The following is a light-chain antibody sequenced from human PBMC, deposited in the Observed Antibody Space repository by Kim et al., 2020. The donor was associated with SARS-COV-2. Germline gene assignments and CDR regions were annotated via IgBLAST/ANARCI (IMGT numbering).Light chain of an antibody. CDR3: HSYAGRVM. CDR2: DVT. Sequence: QSVVTQPPSASGSPGQSVTISCTGTSSDVGDYNFVSWYQHHPGKAPQLMIYDVTKRASGVPDRFSGSKSGNTASLTVSGLQAEDEADYYCHSYAGRVMFGGGTQLTVL. V-gene: IGLV2-8*01. CDR1: SSDVGDYNF. J-gene: IGLJ3*02.